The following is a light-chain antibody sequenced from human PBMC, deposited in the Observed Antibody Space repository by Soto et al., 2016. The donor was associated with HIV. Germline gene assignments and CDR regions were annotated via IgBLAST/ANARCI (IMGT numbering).Light chain of an antibody. CDR2: DDS. V-gene: IGLV3-21*01. CDR1: NIGNKA. J-gene: IGLJ3*02. CDR3: QAWDSSTPWV. Sequence: SYVLTQPPSVSVAPGKTARVTCGGNNIGNKAVHWFQQKPGQAPVLVVYDDSHRPSGIPERFSGSNSGHTATLTISGTQAMDEADYYCQAWDSSTPWVFGGGTKLTVL.